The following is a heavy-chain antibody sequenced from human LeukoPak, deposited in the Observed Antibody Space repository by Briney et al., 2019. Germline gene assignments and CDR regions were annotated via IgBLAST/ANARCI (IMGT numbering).Heavy chain of an antibody. CDR3: AKGTIFGVAGGKDY. D-gene: IGHD3-3*01. Sequence: QTGGSLRLSCAASGFTFSSHAMSWVRQAPGKGLEWVSAISGSGGSTYYADSVKGRFTISRDNSKNTLYLQMNSLRAEDTAVYYCAKGTIFGVAGGKDYWGQGTLVTVSS. CDR2: ISGSGGST. V-gene: IGHV3-23*01. CDR1: GFTFSSHA. J-gene: IGHJ4*02.